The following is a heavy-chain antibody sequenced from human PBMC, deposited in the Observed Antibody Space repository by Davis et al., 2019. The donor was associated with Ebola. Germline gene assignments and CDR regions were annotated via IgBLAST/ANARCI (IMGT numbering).Heavy chain of an antibody. CDR2: LGLSADT. CDR1: GFVFSNYV. J-gene: IGHJ3*01. D-gene: IGHD1-26*01. CDR3: AKDTSTIWFDV. V-gene: IGHV3-23*01. Sequence: PGGSLRLSCAASGFVFSNYVMSWVRRAPGKGLEWVSTLGLSADTYYADSVKGRFIISRDNSKNTLHLQMNSLRVEDTAIYYCAKDTSTIWFDVWGQGTMVTVSS.